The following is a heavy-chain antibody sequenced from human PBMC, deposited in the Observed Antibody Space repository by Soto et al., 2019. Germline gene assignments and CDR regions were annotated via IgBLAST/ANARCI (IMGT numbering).Heavy chain of an antibody. D-gene: IGHD3-3*01. CDR1: GGTLSSFINYP. V-gene: IGHV1-69*06. Sequence: QMQLVQSGAEVKKPGSSVKVSCKASGGTLSSFINYPINWVRQAPGQGHEWMGGIVPNVGTVNYAQKFQGRVTITADKSTGTAYMELSSLRSEDTALYYCARRHTSGFFRYFDNWGQGTLVTVSS. CDR3: ARRHTSGFFRYFDN. J-gene: IGHJ4*02. CDR2: IVPNVGTV.